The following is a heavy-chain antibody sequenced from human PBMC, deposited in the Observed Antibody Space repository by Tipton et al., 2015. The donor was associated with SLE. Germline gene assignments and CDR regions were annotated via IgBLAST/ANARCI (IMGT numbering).Heavy chain of an antibody. Sequence: LRLSCTVSGGSICSSSYYWGWIRQPPGKGLEWIGSIYYSGSTYYNPSLKSRVTISVDTSKNQFSLKLSSVTAADTAVYYCARRWVIAAAGLGDCFDYWGQGTLVTVSS. V-gene: IGHV4-39*07. J-gene: IGHJ4*02. CDR3: ARRWVIAAAGLGDCFDY. CDR1: GGSICSSSYY. D-gene: IGHD6-13*01. CDR2: IYYSGST.